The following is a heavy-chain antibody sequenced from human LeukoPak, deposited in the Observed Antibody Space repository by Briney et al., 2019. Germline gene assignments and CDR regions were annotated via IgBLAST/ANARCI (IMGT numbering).Heavy chain of an antibody. D-gene: IGHD5-12*01. CDR2: ISFSGDTI. CDR3: ASRQPYGGYDY. Sequence: PGGSLRLSCAASGLAFSNYEMNCVRQAPGKGLEWVSYISFSGDTIHYADSVQGRFTFSRDNAKNSVYLQMNRLRVDDTAVYYCASRQPYGGYDYWGQGALVTVSS. V-gene: IGHV3-48*03. J-gene: IGHJ4*02. CDR1: GLAFSNYE.